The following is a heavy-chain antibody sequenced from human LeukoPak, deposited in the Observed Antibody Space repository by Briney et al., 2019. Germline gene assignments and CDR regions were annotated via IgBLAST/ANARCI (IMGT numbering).Heavy chain of an antibody. CDR2: IRDDGSNK. J-gene: IGHJ4*02. D-gene: IGHD3-9*01. V-gene: IGHV3-30*02. Sequence: GGSLRLSCAASGFTFSSYAMSWVRQAPGKGLEWVAFIRDDGSNKYYADSVKGRFTISRDNSKNTLYLQMNSLRAEDTAVYYCAKGPESLRYFDWLLYTYWGQGTLVTVSS. CDR1: GFTFSSYA. CDR3: AKGPESLRYFDWLLYTY.